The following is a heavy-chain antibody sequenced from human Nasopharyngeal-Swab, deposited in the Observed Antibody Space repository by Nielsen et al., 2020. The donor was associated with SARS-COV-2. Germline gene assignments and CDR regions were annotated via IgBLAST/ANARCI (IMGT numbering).Heavy chain of an antibody. Sequence: GGSLRLSCAASGYTFSSYAMNWVRQAPGKGLEWVSTSASDDNTFYADSVKGRFTISRDKSKSTVHLQMNSLRAEDTAVYFCAKVRFSMYFFDMDVWGQGTTATVSS. J-gene: IGHJ6*03. CDR1: GYTFSSYA. CDR2: SASDDNT. CDR3: AKVRFSMYFFDMDV. V-gene: IGHV3-23*01. D-gene: IGHD3-3*01.